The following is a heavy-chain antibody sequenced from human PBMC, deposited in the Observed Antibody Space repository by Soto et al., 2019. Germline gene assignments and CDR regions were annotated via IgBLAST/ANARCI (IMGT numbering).Heavy chain of an antibody. D-gene: IGHD1-1*01. Sequence: QVQLQESGPGLVKPSETLSLTCTVSGGSMRGYYWSWIRQPAGKELEWGGRMYTSGSTNYNPSLKGRVTLSVDTSKNQFSLRLSSVTAADAAVYYCARSLKLAHWNYWGQVSLVTVSS. V-gene: IGHV4-4*07. CDR1: GGSMRGYY. CDR2: MYTSGST. CDR3: ARSLKLAHWNY. J-gene: IGHJ4*02.